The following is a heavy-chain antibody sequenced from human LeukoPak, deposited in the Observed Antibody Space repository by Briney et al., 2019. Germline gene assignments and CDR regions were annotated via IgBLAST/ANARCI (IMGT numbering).Heavy chain of an antibody. CDR3: AIPYRITMVRGPFDY. V-gene: IGHV5-51*01. J-gene: IGHJ4*02. Sequence: GESLKISCKGSGYSFTSYWIGWVRQMPGKGLEWMGIIYPGDSDTRYSPSFQGQVTISADKSISTAYLQWSSLKASDTAMYYCAIPYRITMVRGPFDYWGPGTLVHVSS. CDR2: IYPGDSDT. D-gene: IGHD3-10*01. CDR1: GYSFTSYW.